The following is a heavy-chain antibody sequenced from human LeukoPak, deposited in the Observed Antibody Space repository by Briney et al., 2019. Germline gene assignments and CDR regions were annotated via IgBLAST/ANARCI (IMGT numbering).Heavy chain of an antibody. J-gene: IGHJ4*02. V-gene: IGHV3-48*01. D-gene: IGHD2-2*01. Sequence: PGGSLRLSCAASGFTFSSYSMNWVRQAPGKGLEWVSYISSSSSTIYYADSVKGRFTISRDNAKNSLYLQMNSLRAEDTAVYYCARGDIVVVPAARALDYWGQGTLVTVSS. CDR3: ARGDIVVVPAARALDY. CDR2: ISSSSSTI. CDR1: GFTFSSYS.